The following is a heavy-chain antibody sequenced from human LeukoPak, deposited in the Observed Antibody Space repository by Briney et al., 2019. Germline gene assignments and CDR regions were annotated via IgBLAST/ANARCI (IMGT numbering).Heavy chain of an antibody. CDR3: ARDKELLAVVAHDAFDI. CDR1: GYSFTRYA. J-gene: IGHJ3*02. V-gene: IGHV1-18*01. CDR2: ISTYNGNT. D-gene: IGHD3-3*02. Sequence: ASVKVFCKASGYSFTRYAINWVRQAPGQGLEWMGWISTYNGNTYYTQRLQGRVTMTTDTSTSAAYMELRSLRSDDTAVYYCARDKELLAVVAHDAFDIWGQGTMVTVSS.